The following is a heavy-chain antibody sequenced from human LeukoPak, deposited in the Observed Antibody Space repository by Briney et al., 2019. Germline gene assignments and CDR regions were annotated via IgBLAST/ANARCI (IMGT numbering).Heavy chain of an antibody. Sequence: SETLSLTCAVYGGSFSGYYWNWIRQPPGKGLEWIGYIYYSGSTNYNPSLKSRVTISVDTSRNQFSLKLSSVTAADTAVYYCARAGLYSYGSEGFDPWGQGTLVTVSS. CDR2: IYYSGST. D-gene: IGHD5-18*01. CDR3: ARAGLYSYGSEGFDP. V-gene: IGHV4-59*01. CDR1: GGSFSGYY. J-gene: IGHJ5*02.